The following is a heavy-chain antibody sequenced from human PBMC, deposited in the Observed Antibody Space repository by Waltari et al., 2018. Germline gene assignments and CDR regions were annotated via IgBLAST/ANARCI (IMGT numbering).Heavy chain of an antibody. J-gene: IGHJ6*02. CDR1: GFTFSRYW. D-gene: IGHD6-13*01. CDR2: INSDGSDT. V-gene: IGHV3-74*01. Sequence: EEQLVESGGGLIQSGESLRVSCAVSGFTFSRYWMNWVRQGPGKGLVWVARINSDGSDTSYADSVKGRFTISRDNAKNTVYLQMKSLRVEDTAVYYCARMARKTYSSPVAGRDYYYGMDVWGLGTTVTVSS. CDR3: ARMARKTYSSPVAGRDYYYGMDV.